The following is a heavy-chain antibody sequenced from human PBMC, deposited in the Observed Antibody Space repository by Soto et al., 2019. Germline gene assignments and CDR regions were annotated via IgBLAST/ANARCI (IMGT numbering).Heavy chain of an antibody. Sequence: PGGSLRLSCAASGFTFSNAWMNWVRQAPGKGLEWVGRIKSKTDGGTTDYAAPVKGRFTISRDDSKNTLSLQMNSLKTEDTAVYFCSASFYYYGSAYYLPWGQGTLVTVSS. V-gene: IGHV3-15*07. J-gene: IGHJ5*02. CDR2: IKSKTDGGTT. CDR1: GFTFSNAW. CDR3: SASFYYYGSAYYLP. D-gene: IGHD3-22*01.